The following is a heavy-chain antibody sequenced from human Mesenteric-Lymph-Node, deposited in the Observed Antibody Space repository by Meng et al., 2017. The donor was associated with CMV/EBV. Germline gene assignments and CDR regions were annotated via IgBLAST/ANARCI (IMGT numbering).Heavy chain of an antibody. J-gene: IGHJ5*02. CDR1: GFTFSSYA. V-gene: IGHV3-23*01. Sequence: GGSLRLSCAASGFTFSSYAMSWVRQAPGKGLEWVSSISGSGTNTYYADSVRGRFTISRDDSENTLYLQLNSLRAEDTAVYYCAKADYSNYFYWFDPWGQGTLVTVSS. CDR2: ISGSGTNT. CDR3: AKADYSNYFYWFDP. D-gene: IGHD4-11*01.